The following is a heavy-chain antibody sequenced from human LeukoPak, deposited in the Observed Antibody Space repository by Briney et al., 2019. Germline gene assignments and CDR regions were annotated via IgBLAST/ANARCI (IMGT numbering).Heavy chain of an antibody. CDR3: ITDAHYYDSSGYHYRDY. CDR1: GFSFSNAC. CDR2: IKRKTDGGTA. V-gene: IGHV3-15*01. J-gene: IGHJ4*02. D-gene: IGHD3-22*01. Sequence: GGSLRLSCAASGFSFSNACMNWVRQAPGKGLEWVGLIKRKTDGGTADYAAPVKGRFTISRDDSKNTVHLQMNSLKTEDTAVYYCITDAHYYDSSGYHYRDYWGQGTLVTVSS.